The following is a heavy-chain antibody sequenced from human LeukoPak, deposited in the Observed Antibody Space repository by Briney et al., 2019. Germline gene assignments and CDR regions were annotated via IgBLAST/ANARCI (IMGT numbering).Heavy chain of an antibody. CDR1: GFTFSSYA. J-gene: IGHJ4*02. D-gene: IGHD3-22*01. CDR3: AKDRQSYYYDSSGYYRRFDY. Sequence: GGSLRLSCAASGFTFSSYAMSWVRQAPGKGLEWVSAISGSGGNTYYADSVKGRFTISRDNSKNTLYLQMNSLGAEDTAVYYCAKDRQSYYYDSSGYYRRFDYWGQGTLVTVSS. CDR2: ISGSGGNT. V-gene: IGHV3-23*01.